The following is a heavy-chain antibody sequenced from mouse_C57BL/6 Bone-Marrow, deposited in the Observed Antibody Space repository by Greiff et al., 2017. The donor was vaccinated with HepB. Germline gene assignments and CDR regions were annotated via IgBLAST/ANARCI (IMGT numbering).Heavy chain of an antibody. V-gene: IGHV5-17*01. CDR1: GFTFSDYG. Sequence: DVQLVESGGGLVKPGGSLKLSCAASGFTFSDYGMHWVRQAPEKGLELVAYISSGSSTIYYADTVKGRFTISRDNAKNTLFLQMTSLRSEDTAMYYCSSPEITKAMDYWGQGTSVTVSS. CDR2: ISSGSSTI. J-gene: IGHJ4*01. D-gene: IGHD2-4*01. CDR3: SSPEITKAMDY.